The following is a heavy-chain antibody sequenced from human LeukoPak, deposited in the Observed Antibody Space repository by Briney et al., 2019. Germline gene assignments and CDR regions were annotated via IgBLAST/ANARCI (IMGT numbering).Heavy chain of an antibody. D-gene: IGHD2-8*01. CDR2: VSLSGLT. J-gene: IGHJ4*02. V-gene: IGHV4-4*02. CDR3: SRENGAFSPFGY. CDR1: GGSITSTNW. Sequence: PSETLSLTCGVSGGSITSTNWWSWVRQPPGQGLEWIGEVSLSGLTNYNPSLSSRVIMALDTSKNHLSLYLTSVTAADTAGYYCSRENGAFSPFGYWGQGYLVTVLS.